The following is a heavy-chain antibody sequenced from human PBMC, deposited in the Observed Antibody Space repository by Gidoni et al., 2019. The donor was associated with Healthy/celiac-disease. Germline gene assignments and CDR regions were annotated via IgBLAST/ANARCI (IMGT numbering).Heavy chain of an antibody. Sequence: EVQLVQSGAEVKKPGASLRISCKGSGYSFTSYWNSWVRQMPGKGLEWMGRIAPSDSYTNYSPSFQGHVTISADKSISTAYLQWSSLKASDTAMYYCARPTSYYYDSSGYYQFDYWGQGTLVTVSS. V-gene: IGHV5-10-1*03. CDR1: GYSFTSYW. CDR2: IAPSDSYT. D-gene: IGHD3-22*01. J-gene: IGHJ4*02. CDR3: ARPTSYYYDSSGYYQFDY.